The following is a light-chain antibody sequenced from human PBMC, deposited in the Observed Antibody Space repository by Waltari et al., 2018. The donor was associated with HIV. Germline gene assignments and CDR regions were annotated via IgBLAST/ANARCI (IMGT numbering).Light chain of an antibody. CDR2: AVS. CDR1: SSDVGGYNA. CDR3: SSYTSTSTVYV. J-gene: IGLJ1*01. V-gene: IGLV2-14*03. Sequence: TISCTGPSSDVGGYNAVSWYQLHPGKAPKLMIYAVSNRPSGVSNRFSGSKSDNTASPTISGLQAEDEADYYCSSYTSTSTVYVFGTGTEVTVL.